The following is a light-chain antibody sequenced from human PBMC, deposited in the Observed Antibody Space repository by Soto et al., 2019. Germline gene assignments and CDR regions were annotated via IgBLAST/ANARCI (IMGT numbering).Light chain of an antibody. J-gene: IGKJ2*03. V-gene: IGKV3D-20*01. CDR2: DTS. CDR3: QQYGSSLYS. CDR1: QSLSSYY. Sequence: EIVLTQSPATLSLSPGERATLSCGASQSLSSYYLAWYQQKPGLAPKLLIYDTSIRATGIPDRFSGSGSGTDFTLTISRLEPEDGAVYYCQQYGSSLYSFGQGTKLDIK.